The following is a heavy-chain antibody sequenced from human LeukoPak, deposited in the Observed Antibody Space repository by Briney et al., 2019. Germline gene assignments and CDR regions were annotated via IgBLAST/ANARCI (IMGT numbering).Heavy chain of an antibody. CDR1: GYTFTDYD. CDR2: INHHSGNT. J-gene: IGHJ6*03. V-gene: IGHV1-18*01. CDR3: ARLAGGYGGGKGYYYYYMDV. D-gene: IGHD5-12*01. Sequence: GSSVKVSCKTSGYTFTDYDLIWVRQASGRGLEWMAWINHHSGNTGSSQKFRGRVTMTTDTSTSTAYMELRSLRSDDTAVYYCARLAGGYGGGKGYYYYYMDVWGKGTTVTIPS.